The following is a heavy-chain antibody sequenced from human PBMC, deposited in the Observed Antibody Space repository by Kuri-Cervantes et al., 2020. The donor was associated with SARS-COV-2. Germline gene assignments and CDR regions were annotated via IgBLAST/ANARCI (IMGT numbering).Heavy chain of an antibody. Sequence: GGSLRLSCEGSGYSFTDYWIGWVRQMPGKGLEWMGIIYPGDSDTRYSPSFQGQVTISADRPIITAYLQWSSLKASDTAMYYCARGVGSSGPPYYFDYWGLGTLVTVSS. V-gene: IGHV5-51*04. CDR3: ARGVGSSGPPYYFDY. CDR2: IYPGDSDT. CDR1: GYSFTDYW. J-gene: IGHJ4*02. D-gene: IGHD6-19*01.